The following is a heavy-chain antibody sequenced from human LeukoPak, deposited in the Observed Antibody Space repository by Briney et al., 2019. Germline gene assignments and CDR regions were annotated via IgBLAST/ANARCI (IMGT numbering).Heavy chain of an antibody. CDR3: ARNGGIRYYYDSSGYYLSLDY. CDR1: GGTFSSYA. CDR2: IIPIFGTA. V-gene: IGHV1-69*13. D-gene: IGHD3-22*01. Sequence: ASVKVSCKASGGTFSSYAISWVRQAPGQGLEWMGGIIPIFGTANYAQKFQGRVTITADESTSTAYMELSSLRSEDTAVYYCARNGGIRYYYDSSGYYLSLDYWGQGTLVTVSS. J-gene: IGHJ4*02.